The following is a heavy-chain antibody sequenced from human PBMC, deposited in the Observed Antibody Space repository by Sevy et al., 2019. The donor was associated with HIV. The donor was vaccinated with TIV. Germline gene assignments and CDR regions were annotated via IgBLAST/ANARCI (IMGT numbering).Heavy chain of an antibody. V-gene: IGHV3-23*01. Sequence: GGSLRLSCEASGFTFSNYAMNWVRQAPGKELEWVSAMSGYGGSAYYADSVKGRFTLSRDNSKKTLFLQMNNLRAEDTAVYYCAKDIIMEVGDAFDLWGQRTMVTVSS. CDR2: MSGYGGSA. J-gene: IGHJ3*01. CDR1: GFTFSNYA. D-gene: IGHD3-22*01. CDR3: AKDIIMEVGDAFDL.